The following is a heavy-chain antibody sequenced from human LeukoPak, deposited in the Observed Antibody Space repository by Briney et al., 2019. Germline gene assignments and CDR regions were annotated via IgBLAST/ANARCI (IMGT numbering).Heavy chain of an antibody. D-gene: IGHD5-24*01. CDR2: INPSGGST. J-gene: IGHJ4*02. CDR3: ARDGGKNVEIDY. V-gene: IGHV1-46*01. CDR1: GYTFTSYY. Sequence: ASVKVSCTASGYTFTSYYMHWVRQAPGQGLEWMGIINPSGGSTSYAQKFQGRVTMTRDTSTSTVYMELSSPRSEDTAVYYCARDGGKNVEIDYWGQGTLVTVSS.